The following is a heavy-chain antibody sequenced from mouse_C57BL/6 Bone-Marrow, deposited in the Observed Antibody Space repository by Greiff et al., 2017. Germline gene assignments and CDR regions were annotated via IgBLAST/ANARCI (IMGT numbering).Heavy chain of an antibody. CDR1: GFTFSSYA. V-gene: IGHV5-9-1*02. J-gene: IGHJ1*03. CDR3: TRDITTVRSGDWYFDV. D-gene: IGHD1-1*01. CDR2: ISRGGDYT. Sequence: EVLLVESGAGLVKPGASLKLSCAASGFTFSSYAMSWVRQTPEKRLEWVAYISRGGDYTYYADTFKGRFTIARDNARNTLYLQMSSLKSEDTAMYYCTRDITTVRSGDWYFDVWGTGTTVTVSS.